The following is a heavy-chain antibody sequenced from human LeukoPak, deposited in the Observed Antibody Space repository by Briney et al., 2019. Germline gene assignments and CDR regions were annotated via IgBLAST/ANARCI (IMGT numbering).Heavy chain of an antibody. D-gene: IGHD6-13*01. CDR1: GYTFTGYY. CDR3: ARDEASIIAAADL. J-gene: IGHJ5*02. V-gene: IGHV1-2*06. Sequence: ASVKVSCKASGYTFTGYYMHWVRQAPGQGLEWMGRINPNSGGTNYAQKFQRRVTMTRDTSISTAYMELSRLRSDDTAVYYCARDEASIIAAADLWGQGTLVTVSS. CDR2: INPNSGGT.